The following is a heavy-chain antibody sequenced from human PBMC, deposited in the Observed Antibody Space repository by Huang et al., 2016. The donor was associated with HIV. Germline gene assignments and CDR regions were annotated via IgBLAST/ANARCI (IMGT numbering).Heavy chain of an antibody. J-gene: IGHJ4*02. D-gene: IGHD2-21*02. CDR2: SYPENGET. CDR1: GYILTELA. V-gene: IGHV1-24*01. CDR3: ATHSGGDSYAPYY. Sequence: QVQLVQSGAEVRKPGASVKVSCKVSGYILTELAMHWVRQSPGKGLEWLGGSYPENGETMYAEKLQGRVTMTEDTSTDTAYLELGGLTSDDTAVYYCATHSGGDSYAPYYWGQGTLVTVSS.